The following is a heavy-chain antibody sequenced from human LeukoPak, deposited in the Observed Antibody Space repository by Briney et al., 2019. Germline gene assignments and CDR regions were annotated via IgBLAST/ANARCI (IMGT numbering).Heavy chain of an antibody. CDR1: GGSISSSSYY. D-gene: IGHD2-15*01. Sequence: SETLSLTCTVSGGSISSSSYYWGWIRQPPGKGLEWIGTIYHSGSTYYNPSLKSRVTISVDTSKNQFSLKLSSVTAADTAVYYCARVSPGGPVVAATGWFDPWGQGTLVTVSS. CDR2: IYHSGST. J-gene: IGHJ5*02. CDR3: ARVSPGGPVVAATGWFDP. V-gene: IGHV4-39*07.